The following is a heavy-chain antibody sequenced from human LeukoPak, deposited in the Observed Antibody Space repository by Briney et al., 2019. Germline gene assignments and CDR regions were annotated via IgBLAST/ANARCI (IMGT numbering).Heavy chain of an antibody. CDR1: GFTFSTYW. CDR2: VNREGTTS. Sequence: GGSLRLSCAASGFTFSTYWMHWVRQVPGKGLVWVSRVNREGTTSAYADSVKGRFTISRDNDKNTLYLQMNSLRVEDTAVCYCARDVDWILFDYWGQGTLVTVSS. CDR3: ARDVDWILFDY. D-gene: IGHD3-9*01. V-gene: IGHV3-74*01. J-gene: IGHJ4*02.